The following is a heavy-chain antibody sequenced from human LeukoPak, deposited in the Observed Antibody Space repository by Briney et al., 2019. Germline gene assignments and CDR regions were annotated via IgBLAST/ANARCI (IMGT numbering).Heavy chain of an antibody. Sequence: GGSLRLSCAASGXTFSNYAMSWVRQAPGRGLEWVSGGGSTYYADSVKGRFTISRDNSRNTLYLQMNSLRAEDTAVYYCARGHSSGWFYFDSWGQGTLVAVSS. J-gene: IGHJ4*02. CDR3: ARGHSSGWFYFDS. V-gene: IGHV3-23*01. CDR2: GGST. CDR1: GXTFSNYA. D-gene: IGHD6-19*01.